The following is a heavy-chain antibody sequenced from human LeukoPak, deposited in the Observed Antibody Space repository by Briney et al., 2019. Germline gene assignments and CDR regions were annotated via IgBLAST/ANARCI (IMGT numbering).Heavy chain of an antibody. Sequence: SETLSLTCNVSGGSISRYYWNWIRQPAGEGLGGNGRVYTSGSTTYSPSLKSRVTMSVDTNKNQVSLKVTSVTAANTAVYYGARAIPSYFGMDVWGQGTTVIVSS. J-gene: IGHJ6*02. V-gene: IGHV4-4*07. CDR3: ARAIPSYFGMDV. CDR1: GGSISRYY. CDR2: VYTSGST.